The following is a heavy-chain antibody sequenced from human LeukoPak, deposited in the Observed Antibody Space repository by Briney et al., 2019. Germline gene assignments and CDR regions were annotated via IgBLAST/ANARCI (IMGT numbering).Heavy chain of an antibody. CDR1: GFTVSSNY. V-gene: IGHV3-53*01. CDR3: ARERMYSGSGSTYPYYDY. Sequence: GGSLRLSCAASGFTVSSNYMSWVRQAPGKGLGWVSVIYSGGSTYYADSVKGRFTISRDNSKNTLYLQMNGLRAEDTAVYYCARERMYSGSGSTYPYYDYWGQGTLVTVSS. J-gene: IGHJ4*02. D-gene: IGHD3-10*01. CDR2: IYSGGST.